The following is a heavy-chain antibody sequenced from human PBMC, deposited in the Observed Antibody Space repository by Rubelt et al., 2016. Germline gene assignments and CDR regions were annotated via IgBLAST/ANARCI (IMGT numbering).Heavy chain of an antibody. J-gene: IGHJ1*01. CDR3: ATGGYFSSRTYHH. V-gene: IGHV3-23*01. Sequence: WVSGISGSGDAFYADSVKGRFTISRDNSKNTVFLEMNNLRAEDTAVYFCATGGYFSSRTYHHWGQGALVTVSS. D-gene: IGHD6-13*01. CDR2: ISGSGDA.